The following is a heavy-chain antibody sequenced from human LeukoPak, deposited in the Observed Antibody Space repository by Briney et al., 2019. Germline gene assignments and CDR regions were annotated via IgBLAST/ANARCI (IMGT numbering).Heavy chain of an antibody. CDR3: ARKASSFDY. V-gene: IGHV1-2*02. CDR2: INPNSGGT. Sequence: ASVKVSCKSCGYTFTGYYMHWVRPAAGQGVAWVGWINPNSGGTNYEQKFQGRVTMTRDTSISTAYMELSSLRSDDTAVYYCARKASSFDYWGQGTLVTVSS. CDR1: GYTFTGYY. D-gene: IGHD3-16*02. J-gene: IGHJ4*02.